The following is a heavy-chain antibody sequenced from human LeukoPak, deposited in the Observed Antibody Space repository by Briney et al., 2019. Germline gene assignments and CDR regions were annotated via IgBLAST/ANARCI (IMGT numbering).Heavy chain of an antibody. CDR1: GFTFSTYG. D-gene: IGHD6-19*01. V-gene: IGHV3-30*02. J-gene: IGHJ4*02. CDR2: IRSDGNNK. CDR3: ASGGGWVFFN. Sequence: GGSLTLSCTASGFTFSTYGMHWVRQAPGKGLEWVSFIRSDGNNKYYADSVKGRFTISRDNSRNTLYLQMNSLRTDDMAVYYCASGGGWVFFNWGRGTLVTVSS.